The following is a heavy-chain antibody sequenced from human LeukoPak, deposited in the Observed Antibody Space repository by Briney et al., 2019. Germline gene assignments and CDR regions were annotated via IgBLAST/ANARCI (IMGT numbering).Heavy chain of an antibody. CDR3: ARRGVVGAAPFDY. CDR2: IYYSGST. J-gene: IGHJ4*02. V-gene: IGHV4-39*01. D-gene: IGHD1-26*01. Sequence: SETLSLTCSVSGGSISSTNYYWGWIRQPPGKGLEWIGSIYYSGSTYYNPSLKSRVTISVDTSKNQFSLKLSSVTAADTAVYYCARRGVVGAAPFDYWGQGTLVTVSS. CDR1: GGSISSTNYY.